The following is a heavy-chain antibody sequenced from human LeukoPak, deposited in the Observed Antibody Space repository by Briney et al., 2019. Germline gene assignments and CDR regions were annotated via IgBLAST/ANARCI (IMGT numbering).Heavy chain of an antibody. CDR1: GGSFSGYY. J-gene: IGHJ4*02. V-gene: IGHV4-34*01. CDR2: INHSGST. CDR3: ARIRGYSYGYRFDY. D-gene: IGHD5-18*01. Sequence: SEPLSLTCAAYGGSFSGYYWSWIRQPPGKGLEWIGEINHSGSTNYNPSLKSRVTISVDTSKNQFPLKLSSVTAADTAVYYCARIRGYSYGYRFDYWGQGTLVTVSS.